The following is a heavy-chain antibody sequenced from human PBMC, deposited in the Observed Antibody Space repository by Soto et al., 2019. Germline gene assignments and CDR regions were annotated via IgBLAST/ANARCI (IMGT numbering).Heavy chain of an antibody. D-gene: IGHD3-16*02. CDR1: GFTFSSYA. J-gene: IGHJ4*02. CDR3: ATGYDYIWGSYRNFDY. CDR2: ISGSGGST. Sequence: GGSLRLSCAASGFTFSSYAMSWVRQAPGKGLEWVSAISGSGGSTYYADSVKGRFTISRDNSKNTLYLQMNSLRAEDTAVYYCATGYDYIWGSYRNFDYWGQGTLVTISS. V-gene: IGHV3-23*01.